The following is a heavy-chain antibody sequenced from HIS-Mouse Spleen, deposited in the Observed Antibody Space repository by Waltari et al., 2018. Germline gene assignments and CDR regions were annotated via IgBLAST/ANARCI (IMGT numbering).Heavy chain of an antibody. V-gene: IGHV4-39*07. J-gene: IGHJ2*01. D-gene: IGHD6-13*01. CDR2: SYYSGRN. CDR1: GGSISSSSSY. CDR3: AREIPYSSSWYDWYFDL. Sequence: QLQLQESGPGLVKPSETLSLTCTVSGGSISSSSSYWGWIRQPPGRGLEWVGMSYYSGRNYYNPSLKSGVTISVDTSKNQFSLKLSSVTAADTAVYYCAREIPYSSSWYDWYFDLWGRGTLVTVSS.